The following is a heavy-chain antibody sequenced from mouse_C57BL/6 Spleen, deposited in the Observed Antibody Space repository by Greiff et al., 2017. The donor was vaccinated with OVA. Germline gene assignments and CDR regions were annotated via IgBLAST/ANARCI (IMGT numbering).Heavy chain of an antibody. CDR2: ISYDGSN. CDR3: ARPDYDWYFDV. D-gene: IGHD2-4*01. J-gene: IGHJ1*03. CDR1: GYSITSGYY. V-gene: IGHV3-6*01. Sequence: VQLQQSGPGLVKPSQSLSLTCSVTGYSITSGYYWNWIRQFPGNKLEWMGYISYDGSNNYNPSLKNRISITRDTSKNQFFLKLNSVTTEDTATYYCARPDYDWYFDVWGTGTTVTVSS.